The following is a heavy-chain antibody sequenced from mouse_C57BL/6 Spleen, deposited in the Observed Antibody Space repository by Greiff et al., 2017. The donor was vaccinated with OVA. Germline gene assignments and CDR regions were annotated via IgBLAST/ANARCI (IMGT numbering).Heavy chain of an antibody. D-gene: IGHD1-1*01. V-gene: IGHV3-8*01. Sequence: VQLQQSGPGLAKPSQTLSLTCSVTVYSITSDYWNLIRKFPGNKLEYMGYISYSGSTYYNPSLKSRISITRDTSKNQYYLQLNSVTTEDTATYYCARYRVYYYGSNYFDYWGQGTTLTVSS. CDR3: ARYRVYYYGSNYFDY. J-gene: IGHJ2*01. CDR2: ISYSGST. CDR1: VYSITSDY.